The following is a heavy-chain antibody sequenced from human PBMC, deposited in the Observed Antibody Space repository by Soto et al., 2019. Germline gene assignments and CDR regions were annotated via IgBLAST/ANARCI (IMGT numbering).Heavy chain of an antibody. D-gene: IGHD3-10*01. CDR1: GGSVSNSQYF. Sequence: SETLSLTCTVSGGSVSNSQYFWVWLRQPPGKGLEWIGTISYCGSIHYNPSLNSPVTISVDTSKNQFSLKLSSVTAADTAVYYCARYWGYYGSGTLTGDWFDPWGQGTLVTVSS. CDR2: ISYCGSI. J-gene: IGHJ5*02. V-gene: IGHV4-39*01. CDR3: ARYWGYYGSGTLTGDWFDP.